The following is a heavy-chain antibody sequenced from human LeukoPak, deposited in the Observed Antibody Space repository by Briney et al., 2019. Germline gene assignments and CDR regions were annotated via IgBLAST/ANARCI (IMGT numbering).Heavy chain of an antibody. Sequence: GGSLRLSCAASGFRFDDYAMHWVRQAPGKGLEWVSGISSNSGGINYADSVKGRFTISRDNAKNSLYLQMNSLRLEDMAVYYCAKPSGSGVDYWGRGTRVTVSS. V-gene: IGHV3-9*03. J-gene: IGHJ4*02. CDR2: ISSNSGGI. CDR1: GFRFDDYA. D-gene: IGHD1-26*01. CDR3: AKPSGSGVDY.